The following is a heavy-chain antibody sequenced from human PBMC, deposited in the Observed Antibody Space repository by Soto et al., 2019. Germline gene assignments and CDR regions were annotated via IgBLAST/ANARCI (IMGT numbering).Heavy chain of an antibody. CDR1: GYTFTSYG. D-gene: IGHD3-16*02. CDR2: ISAYNGNT. Sequence: QVQLVQSGAEVKKPGASVKVSCKASGYTFTSYGISWVRQAPGQGLEWMGWISAYNGNTNYAQKLQGRVTMTTDTSTSTAYMELRSLRSDDTAVYYCARYAAVPYDYVWGSYRSGDYWGQGTLVTVSS. CDR3: ARYAAVPYDYVWGSYRSGDY. J-gene: IGHJ4*02. V-gene: IGHV1-18*04.